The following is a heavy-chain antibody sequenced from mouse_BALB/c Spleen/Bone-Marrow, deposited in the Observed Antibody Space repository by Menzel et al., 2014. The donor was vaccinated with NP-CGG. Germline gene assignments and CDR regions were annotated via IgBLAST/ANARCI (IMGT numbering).Heavy chain of an antibody. CDR1: GYSITSDYA. D-gene: IGHD1-1*01. V-gene: IGHV3-2*02. J-gene: IGHJ2*01. CDR2: ISYSGST. CDR3: ARSVYYGSSYVDY. Sequence: EVHLVESGPGLVKPSQSLSLTCTVTGYSITSDYAWNWIRQFPGNELEWMGYISYSGSTSYNPSLKSRISITRDTSKNQFFLQLNSVTTEDTATYYCARSVYYGSSYVDYWGQGTTLTVSS.